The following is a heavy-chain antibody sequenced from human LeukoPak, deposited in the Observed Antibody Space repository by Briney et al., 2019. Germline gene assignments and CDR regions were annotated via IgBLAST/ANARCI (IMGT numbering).Heavy chain of an antibody. V-gene: IGHV1-2*02. CDR1: GYTFTGYY. J-gene: IGHJ4*02. D-gene: IGHD3-22*01. CDR3: ARGGRYYDSSGYGDY. CDR2: INPNSGGT. Sequence: GASVKVSCKASGYTFTGYYMHWVRQAPGQGLEWMGWINPNSGGTNYAQKFQGRVTMTRDTSISTAYMEPSRLRSDDTAVYYCARGGRYYDSSGYGDYWGQGTLVTVSS.